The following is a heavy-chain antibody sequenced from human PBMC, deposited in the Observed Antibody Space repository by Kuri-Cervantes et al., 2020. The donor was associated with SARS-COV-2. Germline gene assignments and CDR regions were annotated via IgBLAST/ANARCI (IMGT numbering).Heavy chain of an antibody. Sequence: ASVKVSCKASGYSFNDYYIYWVRQAPGQGLEWMGWINPNSGGTNYAQKFRGWVTMTRDTSLSISYMELSRLTSDDTAVYYCARGEGSRGLMVVLGWRGAGRLDFWGQGTLVTVSS. D-gene: IGHD3-10*01. CDR2: INPNSGGT. J-gene: IGHJ4*02. CDR1: GYSFNDYY. V-gene: IGHV1-2*04. CDR3: ARGEGSRGLMVVLGWRGAGRLDF.